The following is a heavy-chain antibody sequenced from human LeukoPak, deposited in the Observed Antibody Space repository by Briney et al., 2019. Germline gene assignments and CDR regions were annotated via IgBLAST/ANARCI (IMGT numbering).Heavy chain of an antibody. D-gene: IGHD5-18*01. CDR1: GFTFSSYE. V-gene: IGHV3-48*03. CDR2: ISSSGSTI. Sequence: PGGSLRLSCAASGFTFSSYEMNWVRQAPGKGLEWVSYISSSGSTIYYADSVKGRFTISRDNAKNSLYLQMNSLRAEDTAVYYCAKRTGRDTREYWGQGTLVTVSS. CDR3: AKRTGRDTREY. J-gene: IGHJ4*02.